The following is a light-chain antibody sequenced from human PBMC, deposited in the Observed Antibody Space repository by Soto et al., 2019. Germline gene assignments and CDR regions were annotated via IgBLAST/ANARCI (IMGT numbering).Light chain of an antibody. CDR2: DNN. V-gene: IGLV1-51*01. Sequence: QSVLTQPPSVSAAPGQKVTVSCSGSSSNIGNNFVSWYQQLPGTVPKLLIYDNNKRPSGIPDRFSGSKSGTSATLGITGLQTGDEADYYCGTWDSSLSVYVLGTGTKVTVL. CDR1: SSNIGNNF. CDR3: GTWDSSLSVYV. J-gene: IGLJ1*01.